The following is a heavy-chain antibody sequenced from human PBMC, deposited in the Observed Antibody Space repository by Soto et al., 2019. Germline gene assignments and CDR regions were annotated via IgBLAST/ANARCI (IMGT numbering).Heavy chain of an antibody. CDR2: INHSGST. CDR1: GGSFSGYY. Sequence: ASETLSLSRAVYGGSFSGYYLSWIRQPPGKGLEWIGEINHSGSTNYNPSLKSRVTISVDTSKNQFSLKLSSVTAADTAVYYCARREVYYDSPGDFDYWGQGTLVTVSS. J-gene: IGHJ4*02. V-gene: IGHV4-34*01. CDR3: ARREVYYDSPGDFDY. D-gene: IGHD3-22*01.